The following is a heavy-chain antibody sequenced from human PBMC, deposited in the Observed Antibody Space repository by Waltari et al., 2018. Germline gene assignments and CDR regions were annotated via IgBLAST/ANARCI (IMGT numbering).Heavy chain of an antibody. V-gene: IGHV4-4*02. CDR3: ARGGYSYAHVGGYYYYGMDV. D-gene: IGHD5-18*01. CDR2: IYHSGST. J-gene: IGHJ6*02. Sequence: QVQLQESGPGLVKPSGTLSLTCAVSGGSISSSNWWSWVRQPPGKGLEWIGEIYHSGSTNYDPSLKSRVTISVDKSKNQFSLKLSSVTAADTAVYYCARGGYSYAHVGGYYYYGMDVWGQGTTVTVSS. CDR1: GGSISSSNW.